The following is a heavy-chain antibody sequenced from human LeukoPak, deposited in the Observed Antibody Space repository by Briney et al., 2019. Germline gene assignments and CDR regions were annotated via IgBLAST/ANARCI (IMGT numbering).Heavy chain of an antibody. CDR3: ARGQYCSTTTCYSARRYFDF. CDR1: GGAFSNYF. V-gene: IGHV4-34*01. Sequence: TSETLSLTCAVSGGAFSNYFWTWIRQPPGKGLEWIAEINDSGSTNSNSSLRSRVAISLDTSKNQFSLRLTPVTAADTAVYYCARGQYCSTTTCYSARRYFDFWGQGTLVTVSS. J-gene: IGHJ4*02. D-gene: IGHD2-2*01. CDR2: INDSGST.